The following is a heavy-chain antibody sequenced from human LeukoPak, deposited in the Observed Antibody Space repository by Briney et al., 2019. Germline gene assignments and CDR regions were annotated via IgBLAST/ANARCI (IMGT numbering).Heavy chain of an antibody. CDR3: ARVAYSDNSGSYYRAFDM. D-gene: IGHD3-10*01. Sequence: PGRSLRLSCAASGFTFSNYYGVPWLRQAPGKGLEGVALISNDGSKIYYADTVKGRFTIARDNSKNTLYLQMNSLRAEDTAVYHCARVAYSDNSGSYYRAFDMWGQGTLVIVSS. CDR2: ISNDGSKI. V-gene: IGHV3-30*03. J-gene: IGHJ3*02. CDR1: GFTFSNYYG.